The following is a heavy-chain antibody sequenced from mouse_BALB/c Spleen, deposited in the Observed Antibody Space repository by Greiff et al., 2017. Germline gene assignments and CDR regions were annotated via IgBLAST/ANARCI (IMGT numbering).Heavy chain of an antibody. Sequence: GGGLVQPKGSLKLSCAAFGFTFNTNAMNWVRQAPGKGLEWVARIRSKSNNYATYYADSVKDRFTISRDDSQSMLYLQMNNLKTEDTAMYYCVRGYGYDGMDYWGQGTSVTVSS. J-gene: IGHJ4*01. CDR2: IRSKSNNYAT. CDR1: GFTFNTNA. V-gene: IGHV10S3*01. CDR3: VRGYGYDGMDY. D-gene: IGHD1-1*02.